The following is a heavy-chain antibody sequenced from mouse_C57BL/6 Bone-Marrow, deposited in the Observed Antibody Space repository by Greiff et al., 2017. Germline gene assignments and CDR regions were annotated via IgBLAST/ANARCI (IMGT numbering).Heavy chain of an antibody. CDR1: GYTFTSYG. Sequence: LEESGAELARPGASVKLSCKASGYTFTSYGISWVKQRPGQGLEWIGEIYPRSGNTNYNEKFKGKATLTADKSSSTAYMELRSLTSEDSAVYYCAKRAYSFFYAMDYWGQGTSVTVSS. D-gene: IGHD2-12*01. CDR2: IYPRSGNT. CDR3: AKRAYSFFYAMDY. V-gene: IGHV1-81*01. J-gene: IGHJ4*01.